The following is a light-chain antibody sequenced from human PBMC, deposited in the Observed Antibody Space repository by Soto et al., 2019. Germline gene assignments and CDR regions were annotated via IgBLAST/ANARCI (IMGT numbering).Light chain of an antibody. CDR1: SSDVGGYNY. V-gene: IGLV2-8*01. CDR2: DVN. J-gene: IGLJ2*01. Sequence: QSALTQPPSASGSPGQSVTISCTGTSSDVGGYNYVSWHQQLPGKAPKLMIYDVNTRPSGVPDRFSGSTSGNTASLTVSGLQAEDEANYYCSSYTGTNVIFGGGTKLTVL. CDR3: SSYTGTNVI.